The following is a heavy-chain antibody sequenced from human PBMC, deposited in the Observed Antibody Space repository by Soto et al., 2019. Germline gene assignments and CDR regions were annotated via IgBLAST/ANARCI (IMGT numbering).Heavy chain of an antibody. D-gene: IGHD5-12*01. J-gene: IGHJ4*02. CDR2: ISAYNGNT. V-gene: IGHV1-18*01. CDR1: GYTFTSYG. Sequence: PGESVKISCKASGYTFTSYGISWVRQAPGQGLEWMGWISAYNGNTNYAQKLQGRVTMTTDTSTSTAYMELRGLRSDDPAVYYCARLFNRHSGYECYFGYWGEGTLDTFCS. CDR3: ARLFNRHSGYECYFGY.